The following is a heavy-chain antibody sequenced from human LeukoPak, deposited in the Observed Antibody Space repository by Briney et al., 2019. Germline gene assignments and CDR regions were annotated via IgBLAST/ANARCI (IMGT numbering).Heavy chain of an antibody. CDR1: GGSISSYY. D-gene: IGHD3-3*01. Sequence: MPSETLSLTCTVSGGSISSYYWSWIRQPAGKGLEWIGRIYTSGSTNYNPSLKSRVTMSVDTSKNQFSLKLSSVTAADTAVYYCARDSFGEYDFRSGYLSWDYYYYYMDVWGKGTTVTVSS. J-gene: IGHJ6*03. CDR3: ARDSFGEYDFRSGYLSWDYYYYYMDV. CDR2: IYTSGST. V-gene: IGHV4-4*07.